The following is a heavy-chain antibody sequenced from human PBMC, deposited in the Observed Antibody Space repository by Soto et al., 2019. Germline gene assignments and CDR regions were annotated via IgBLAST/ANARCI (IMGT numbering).Heavy chain of an antibody. CDR3: AKESSPNTYDCFDY. D-gene: IGHD6-13*01. J-gene: IGHJ4*02. CDR2: ISESGVAT. CDR1: GYTFNNYA. Sequence: GGSLRLSCAASGYTFNNYALSWVRQTPEKGLEWVSSISESGVATEYAYSVKGRFTISRDNSKNTLYLQMNSLRADVTAVYFCAKESSPNTYDCFDYWGQGTLVTVSS. V-gene: IGHV3-23*01.